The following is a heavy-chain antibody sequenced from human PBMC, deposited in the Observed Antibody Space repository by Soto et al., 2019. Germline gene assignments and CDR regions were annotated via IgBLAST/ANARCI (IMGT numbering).Heavy chain of an antibody. D-gene: IGHD6-13*01. CDR1: GGSISSGDYY. V-gene: IGHV4-30-4*01. J-gene: IGHJ5*02. CDR2: IYYSGST. Sequence: PSETLSLTCTVSGGSISSGDYYWSWIRQPPGKGLEWIGYIYYSGSTYYNPSLKSRVTISVDTSKNQFSLKLSSVTAADTAVYYCARGEGYSSSPNWFDPWGQGTLVTVSS. CDR3: ARGEGYSSSPNWFDP.